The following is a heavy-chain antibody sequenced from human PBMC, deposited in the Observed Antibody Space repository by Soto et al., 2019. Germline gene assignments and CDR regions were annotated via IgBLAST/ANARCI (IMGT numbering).Heavy chain of an antibody. CDR2: FDPEDGET. CDR1: GGTFSSYA. D-gene: IGHD1-1*01. CDR3: ATDVHSFTLDY. J-gene: IGHJ4*02. Sequence: ASVKVSCKASGGTFSSYAISWVRQAPGKGLEWMGGFDPEDGETIYAQKFQGRVTMTEDTSTDTAYMELSSLRSEDTAVYYCATDVHSFTLDYWGQGTLVTVSS. V-gene: IGHV1-24*01.